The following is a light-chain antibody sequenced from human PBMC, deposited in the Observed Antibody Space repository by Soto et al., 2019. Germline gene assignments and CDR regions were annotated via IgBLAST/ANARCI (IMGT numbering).Light chain of an antibody. CDR1: QSISSY. V-gene: IGKV1-39*01. Sequence: DIQMTQSPSSLSASVGDRVTITCRASQSISSYLNWYQQKPGKAPKPLIYAASSLQSGGPSRFSGSGAGTAFTLTISSLQPEDFATYYCQQSYSTPPTFGQGTKVEI. J-gene: IGKJ1*01. CDR3: QQSYSTPPT. CDR2: AAS.